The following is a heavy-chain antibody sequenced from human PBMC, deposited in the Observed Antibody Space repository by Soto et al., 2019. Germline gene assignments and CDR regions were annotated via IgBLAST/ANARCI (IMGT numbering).Heavy chain of an antibody. D-gene: IGHD2-15*01. J-gene: IGHJ3*02. CDR3: AAALSGGGHNDAFDI. Sequence: SVKVSCKASGGTFSSYTISWVRQAPGQGLEWMGRIIPILGIANYAQKFQGRVTITADKSTSTAYMELSSLRSEDTAVYYCAAALSGGGHNDAFDIWGQGTMVTVSS. CDR1: GGTFSSYT. V-gene: IGHV1-69*02. CDR2: IIPILGIA.